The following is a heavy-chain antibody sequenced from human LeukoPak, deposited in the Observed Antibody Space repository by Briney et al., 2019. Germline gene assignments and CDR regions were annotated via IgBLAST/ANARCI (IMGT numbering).Heavy chain of an antibody. CDR2: INPNSGGT. D-gene: IGHD3-3*01. J-gene: IGHJ6*03. Sequence: ASVKVSCKASGYTFTGYYMHWVRQAPGQGLEWMGWINPNSGGTNYAQKFQGRVTMTRDTSTSTAYMELSRLRSDDTAVYYCARDPLLAIFGVVTTYMDVWGKGTTVTVSS. CDR1: GYTFTGYY. CDR3: ARDPLLAIFGVVTTYMDV. V-gene: IGHV1-2*02.